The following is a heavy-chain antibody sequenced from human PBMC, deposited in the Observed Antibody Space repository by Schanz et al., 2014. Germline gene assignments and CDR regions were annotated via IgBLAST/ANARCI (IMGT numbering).Heavy chain of an antibody. J-gene: IGHJ3*02. Sequence: EVQLLESGGGLVQPGGSLRLSCAASGFTFSSYAMSWVRQAPGKGLQWVSFIYIGGNTYYADSVKGRFTISRDNSKNTVYLQMNSLRAEDTAVYYCAKGRFGELSAFDIWGQGTMVTVSS. CDR2: FIYIGGNT. CDR1: GFTFSSYA. D-gene: IGHD3-10*01. CDR3: AKGRFGELSAFDI. V-gene: IGHV3-23*01.